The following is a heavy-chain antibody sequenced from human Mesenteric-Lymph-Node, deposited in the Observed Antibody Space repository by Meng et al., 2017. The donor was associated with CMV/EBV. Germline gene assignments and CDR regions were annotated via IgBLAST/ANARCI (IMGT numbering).Heavy chain of an antibody. CDR3: AYFGDLPPLW. CDR1: WGSISSNYGA. V-gene: IGHV6-1*01. J-gene: IGHJ4*02. CDR2: TNYRTKYYN. D-gene: IGHD3-16*01. Sequence: QQPRPRRLNALPPLSLTCPVAWGSISSNYGAWNWLRPSPWRGLEWLRSTNYRTKYYNDYAVSVKSRISVNLDTSKNQLSLHMNFVTPEDTAVYYCAYFGDLPPLWWGQGTLVTVSS.